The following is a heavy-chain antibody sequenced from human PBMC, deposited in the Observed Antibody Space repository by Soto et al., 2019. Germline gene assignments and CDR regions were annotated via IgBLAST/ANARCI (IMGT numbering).Heavy chain of an antibody. V-gene: IGHV3-72*01. CDR1: GFSLSDHF. D-gene: IGHD2-2*01. Sequence: PGGSLRLSCVATGFSLSDHFMDWVRQAPGKGLEWVGRIKNDPKSYITDYAESVKGRFTISRDDSKNSLFLQMNSLKTEDTAVYYCTSYLSGYCFSASCFGYWGQGTLVTVSS. J-gene: IGHJ4*02. CDR2: IKNDPKSYIT. CDR3: TSYLSGYCFSASCFGY.